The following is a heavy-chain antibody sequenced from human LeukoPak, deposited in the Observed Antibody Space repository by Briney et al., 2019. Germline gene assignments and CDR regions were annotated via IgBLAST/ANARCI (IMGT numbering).Heavy chain of an antibody. D-gene: IGHD2-15*01. V-gene: IGHV4-34*01. CDR1: GGSFSGYY. CDR2: INHSGST. CDR3: ARGGGYCSGGSCQAHWFDP. Sequence: PSETLSLTCAVYGGSFSGYYWSWIRQPPGKGLEWIGEINHSGSTNYNPSLKSRVTISVDTSKNQFSLKLSSVTAADTAVYYCARGGGYCSGGSCQAHWFDPWGQGTLVTVSS. J-gene: IGHJ5*02.